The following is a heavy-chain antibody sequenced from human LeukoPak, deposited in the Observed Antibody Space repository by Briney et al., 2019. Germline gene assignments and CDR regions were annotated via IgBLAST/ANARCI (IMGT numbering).Heavy chain of an antibody. J-gene: IGHJ4*02. D-gene: IGHD5-12*01. CDR1: GYSFTGYY. Sequence: RASVKVSCKASGYSFTGYYMHWVRQAPGQGLAWMGWINPYSGGTNYEQKFQGRGTMTRETSISTAFMELKRLRSDDTAVYYCARDRGYDRRDFDYWGQGTLVTVSS. V-gene: IGHV1-2*02. CDR3: ARDRGYDRRDFDY. CDR2: INPYSGGT.